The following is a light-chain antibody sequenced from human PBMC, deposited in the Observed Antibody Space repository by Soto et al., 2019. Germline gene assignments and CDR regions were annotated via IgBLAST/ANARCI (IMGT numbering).Light chain of an antibody. CDR2: DTS. J-gene: IGKJ5*01. Sequence: EIVMTQSPNTLSVSPGERATLSCRASQSVSSNLAWYQQKPGQAPRLLISDTSNRATGIPARFSGSGSGTDFTLTISSLEPEDFAVYYCQQRSNWRITFGQGTRLEI. CDR1: QSVSSN. V-gene: IGKV3D-11*03. CDR3: QQRSNWRIT.